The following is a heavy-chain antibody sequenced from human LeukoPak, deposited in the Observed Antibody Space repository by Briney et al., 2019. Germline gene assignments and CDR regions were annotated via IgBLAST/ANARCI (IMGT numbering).Heavy chain of an antibody. Sequence: PSETLSLTCAVSGGSISSYYWNWIRQAAGKGLEWIGRIHSSGSTNYNPSLKSRVTTSVDTSKNQFSLNLSSVTAADTAVYYCARANAFDLWGQGTMVTVSS. J-gene: IGHJ3*01. CDR1: GGSISSYY. CDR3: ARANAFDL. V-gene: IGHV4-4*07. CDR2: IHSSGST.